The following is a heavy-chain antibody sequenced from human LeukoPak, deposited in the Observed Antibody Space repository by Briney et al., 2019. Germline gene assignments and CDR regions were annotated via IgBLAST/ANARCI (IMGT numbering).Heavy chain of an antibody. D-gene: IGHD6-19*01. Sequence: PSETLSLTCTVSGGSISSYYWSWIRQPPGKGLEWIGYIYYSGSTNYNPSLKSRVTISVDTSKNQFSLKLSSVTAADTAVYYCARLAEEDWFDPWGQGTLVTVSS. CDR1: GGSISSYY. CDR3: ARLAEEDWFDP. J-gene: IGHJ5*02. CDR2: IYYSGST. V-gene: IGHV4-59*08.